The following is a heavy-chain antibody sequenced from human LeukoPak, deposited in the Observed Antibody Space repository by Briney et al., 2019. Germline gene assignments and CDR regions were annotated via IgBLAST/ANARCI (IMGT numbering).Heavy chain of an antibody. CDR3: ARYYYDSSGYYLDY. J-gene: IGHJ4*02. CDR1: GGSISSYC. Sequence: SETLSLTCTVSGGSISSYCWSWIRQPPGKGLEWIGYIYYSGSTNYKPSLKSRVTISVDTSKNQFSLKLSSVTAADTAVYYCARYYYDSSGYYLDYWGQGTLVTVSS. CDR2: IYYSGST. V-gene: IGHV4-59*01. D-gene: IGHD3-22*01.